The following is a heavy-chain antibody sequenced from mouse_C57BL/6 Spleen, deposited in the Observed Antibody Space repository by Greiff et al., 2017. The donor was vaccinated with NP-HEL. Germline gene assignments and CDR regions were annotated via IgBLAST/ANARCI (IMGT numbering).Heavy chain of an antibody. J-gene: IGHJ4*01. Sequence: VQLQQSGPELVKPGASVKISCKASGYTFTDYYMNWVKQSHGKSLEWIGDINPNNGGPSYNQKFKGKATLTVDKSSSTAYMELRSLTSEDSAVYYCASPYYSYAMDYWGQGTSVTVSS. V-gene: IGHV1-26*01. CDR1: GYTFTDYY. CDR2: INPNNGGP. D-gene: IGHD2-12*01. CDR3: ASPYYSYAMDY.